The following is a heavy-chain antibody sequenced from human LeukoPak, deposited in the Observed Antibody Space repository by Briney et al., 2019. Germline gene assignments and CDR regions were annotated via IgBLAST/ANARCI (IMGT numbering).Heavy chain of an antibody. CDR1: GFTFSSYA. CDR2: IWYDGSNK. Sequence: PGRSLRLSCAASGFTFSSYAMHWVRQAPGKGLEWVAVIWYDGSNKYYADSVKGRFTISRDNSKNTLYLQMNSLRVEDTAVYYCARGDPTVTTKQNFDYWGQGTLVTVSS. CDR3: ARGDPTVTTKQNFDY. V-gene: IGHV3-33*08. J-gene: IGHJ4*02. D-gene: IGHD4-17*01.